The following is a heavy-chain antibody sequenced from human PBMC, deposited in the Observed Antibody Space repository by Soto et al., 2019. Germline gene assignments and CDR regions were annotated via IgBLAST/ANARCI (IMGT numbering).Heavy chain of an antibody. Sequence: PGGSLRLSCAASGFTFSSYWMSWVRQAPGKGLEWVANIKQDGREKYYVDSVRGRFTISRDNAKNSLYLQMNGLRAEDTAVYYCARVVVQLWFGELFFSNYMDVWGKGTTVTVSS. CDR3: ARVVVQLWFGELFFSNYMDV. J-gene: IGHJ6*03. CDR2: IKQDGREK. CDR1: GFTFSSYW. V-gene: IGHV3-7*01. D-gene: IGHD3-10*01.